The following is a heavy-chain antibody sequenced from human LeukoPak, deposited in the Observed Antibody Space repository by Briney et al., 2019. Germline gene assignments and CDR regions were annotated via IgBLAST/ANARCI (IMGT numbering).Heavy chain of an antibody. CDR2: IHYTGAT. CDR3: VRGNILSGYCFDF. J-gene: IGHJ4*02. V-gene: IGHV4-34*01. Sequence: PSETLSLTCAVYGGSITGYYWSWIRQPPGKGLEWVGEIHYTGATSYNPSLKSRATISIDTSKNQVSLKLSSVTAADTAVYYCVRGNILSGYCFDFWGQGALVTVSS. D-gene: IGHD3-9*01. CDR1: GGSITGYY.